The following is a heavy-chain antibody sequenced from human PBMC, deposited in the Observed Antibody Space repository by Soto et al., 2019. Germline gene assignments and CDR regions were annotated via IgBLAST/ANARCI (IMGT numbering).Heavy chain of an antibody. CDR2: MYYGGST. CDR3: ARSTGYGDSYFDY. Sequence: GMSSETLSLTCTVSGGSISLYYWNWIRQPPGKGLEWISYMYYGGSTNYKSSLKSRVTISGDTSKNQFSLKLRSVTAADTAVYFCARSTGYGDSYFDYWGQGALVTVSS. J-gene: IGHJ4*02. V-gene: IGHV4-59*01. CDR1: GGSISLYY. D-gene: IGHD4-17*01.